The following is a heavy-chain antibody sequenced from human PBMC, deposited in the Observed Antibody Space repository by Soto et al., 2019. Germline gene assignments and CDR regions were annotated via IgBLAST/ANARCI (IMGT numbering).Heavy chain of an antibody. J-gene: IGHJ4*02. CDR1: GFTFSSYA. D-gene: IGHD6-13*01. CDR2: ISGSGGST. V-gene: IGHV3-23*01. CDR3: ANAPWKQQLFRY. Sequence: EVQLLESGGGLVQPGGSLRLSCAASGFTFSSYAMSWVRQAPGKGLEWVSAISGSGGSTYYADSVKGRFNISRDTSKNTLYLQMNSLIAEDTAVYYCANAPWKQQLFRYWGQGTLVTVSS.